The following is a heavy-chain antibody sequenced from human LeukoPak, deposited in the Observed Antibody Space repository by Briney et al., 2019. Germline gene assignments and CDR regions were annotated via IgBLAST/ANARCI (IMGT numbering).Heavy chain of an antibody. V-gene: IGHV3-30*02. J-gene: IGHJ4*02. CDR1: GFTFTRYG. Sequence: GGSLRLSCAASGFTFTRYGMHWVRQAPGKGLEWVAFVRYDGSYTQYADSVKGRFTISKDNAKNSLYLQMNSLRAEDTAVYYCARDLDASGSTNGLFDYWGQGTLVTVSS. CDR2: VRYDGSYT. CDR3: ARDLDASGSTNGLFDY. D-gene: IGHD1-26*01.